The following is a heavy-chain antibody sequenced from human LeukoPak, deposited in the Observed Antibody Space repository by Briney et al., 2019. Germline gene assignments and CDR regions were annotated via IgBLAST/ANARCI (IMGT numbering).Heavy chain of an antibody. J-gene: IGHJ4*02. CDR1: GGSVTSGNYY. CDR3: AREPPGY. Sequence: SETLSLTCTVSGGSVTSGNYYWNWIRQPAGKGLEWIGRIYTNGGASYNPSLKSRVTISIDASKNQFSLKLSSVTAADTAVYYCAREPPGYWGQGSLVTVSS. CDR2: IYTNGGA. V-gene: IGHV4-61*02.